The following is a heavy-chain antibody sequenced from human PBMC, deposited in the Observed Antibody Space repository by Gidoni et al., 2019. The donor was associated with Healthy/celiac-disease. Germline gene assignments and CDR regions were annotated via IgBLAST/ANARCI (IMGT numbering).Heavy chain of an antibody. V-gene: IGHV4-34*01. CDR3: ARRAPKVYYYYYGMDV. Sequence: QVQLQQWGAGLLTPSETLSLTCAVYGGSFSGYYWSWIRQPPGKGLEWIGEFNHSGSTNYNPSLKSRVTISVDTSKNQFSLKLSSVTAADTAVYYCARRAPKVYYYYYGMDVWGQGTTVTVSS. CDR1: GGSFSGYY. J-gene: IGHJ6*02. CDR2: FNHSGST.